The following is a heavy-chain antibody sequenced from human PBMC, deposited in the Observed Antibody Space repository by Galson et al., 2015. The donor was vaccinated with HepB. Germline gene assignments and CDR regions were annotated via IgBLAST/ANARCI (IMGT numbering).Heavy chain of an antibody. CDR3: ARDMANYYDSSGYYFEY. Sequence: SLRLSCEGSGFNFDDYAMHWVRQAPGKGLEWVSGISWHSGSVGYADSVKGRFNVSRDNTKNSLFLQMNILRAEDTALYYCARDMANYYDSSGYYFEYWGQETLVTVSS. D-gene: IGHD3-22*01. CDR1: GFNFDDYA. J-gene: IGHJ4*02. V-gene: IGHV3-9*01. CDR2: ISWHSGSV.